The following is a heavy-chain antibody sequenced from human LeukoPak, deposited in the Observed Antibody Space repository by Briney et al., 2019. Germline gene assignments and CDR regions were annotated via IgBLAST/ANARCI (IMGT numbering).Heavy chain of an antibody. J-gene: IGHJ4*02. D-gene: IGHD6-13*01. CDR2: ISSDESNK. Sequence: PGGSLRLSCVASGFTFRSYGIHWVRQAPGKGLEWVAVISSDESNKSYADSVKGRFTISRDNSKNTLYLQMNSLRAEDTAVYYCAKGVAAAPYYFDYWGQGTLVTVSS. V-gene: IGHV3-30*18. CDR1: GFTFRSYG. CDR3: AKGVAAAPYYFDY.